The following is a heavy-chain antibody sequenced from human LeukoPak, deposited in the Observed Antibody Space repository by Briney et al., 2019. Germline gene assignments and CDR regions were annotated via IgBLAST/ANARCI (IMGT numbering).Heavy chain of an antibody. Sequence: PGGSLRLSCAASGFTFSSYAMHWVRQAPGKGLEYVSAISSNGGSTYYADSVKGRFTISRDNSKNTLYLQVGSLRAEDMAVYYCARGPKGPYSSGWYSDYWGQGTLVTVSS. D-gene: IGHD6-19*01. CDR1: GFTFSSYA. V-gene: IGHV3-64*02. CDR3: ARGPKGPYSSGWYSDY. J-gene: IGHJ4*02. CDR2: ISSNGGST.